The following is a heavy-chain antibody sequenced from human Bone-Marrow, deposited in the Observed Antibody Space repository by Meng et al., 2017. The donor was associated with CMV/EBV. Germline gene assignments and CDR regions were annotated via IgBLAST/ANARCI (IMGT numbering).Heavy chain of an antibody. CDR3: ARNYQKGLAAAGSCWFDP. V-gene: IGHV4-59*01. CDR1: GASINSDS. CDR2: SNHSGSS. J-gene: IGHJ5*02. D-gene: IGHD6-13*01. Sequence: SETLSLTCSVSGASINSDSWNWIRQPPGKGLEWIGYSNHSGSSKYNPALKSRVLISLDTSKNQFYLKLNSVTAADTAVYFCARNYQKGLAAAGSCWFDPWGQGTLVTVSS.